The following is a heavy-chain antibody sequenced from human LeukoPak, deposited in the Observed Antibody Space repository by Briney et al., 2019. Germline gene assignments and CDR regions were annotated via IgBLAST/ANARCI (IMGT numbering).Heavy chain of an antibody. J-gene: IGHJ4*02. V-gene: IGHV3-7*01. CDR1: GFTFSNYW. D-gene: IGHD6-13*01. Sequence: GGSLRLSCATSGFTFSNYWMAWVRQPPGKGLEWVANVKQDTSEKYYADSVKGRFTISRDNAKSSLYLQMSSLRAEDTAVYYCARSSVATGGGDYWGQGTLVSVSS. CDR2: VKQDTSEK. CDR3: ARSSVATGGGDY.